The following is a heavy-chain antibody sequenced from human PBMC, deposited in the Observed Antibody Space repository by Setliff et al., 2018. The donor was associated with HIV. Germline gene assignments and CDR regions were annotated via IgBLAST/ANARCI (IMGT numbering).Heavy chain of an antibody. CDR2: INHSGST. CDR3: ARIRGDYFFDY. Sequence: LSLTCAVYGGSFSGYYWSWIRQPPGKGLEWIGEINHSGSTNYNPSLKSRVTMSVDMSRNQFSLKLSSVTAADTAVYYCARIRGDYFFDYWGQGILVTVSS. V-gene: IGHV4-34*01. D-gene: IGHD2-21*02. CDR1: GGSFSGYY. J-gene: IGHJ4*02.